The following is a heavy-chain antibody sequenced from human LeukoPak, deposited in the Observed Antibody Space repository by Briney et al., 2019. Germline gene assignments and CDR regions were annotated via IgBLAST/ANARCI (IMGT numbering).Heavy chain of an antibody. Sequence: GASVKVSCKASGCTFTGYYMHWVRQAPGQGLEWMGRINPNSGGTNYAQKFQGRVTMTRDTSISTAYMELSRLRSDDTAVYYCARDKQLVRRPGPIDYWGQGTLVTVSS. J-gene: IGHJ4*02. CDR3: ARDKQLVRRPGPIDY. V-gene: IGHV1-2*06. D-gene: IGHD6-6*01. CDR1: GCTFTGYY. CDR2: INPNSGGT.